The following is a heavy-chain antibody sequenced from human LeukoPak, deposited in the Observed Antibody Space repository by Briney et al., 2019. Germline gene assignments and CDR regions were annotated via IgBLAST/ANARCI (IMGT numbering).Heavy chain of an antibody. CDR1: GGTFSSYA. Sequence: GSSVKVSCKASGGTFSSYAISWVRQAPGQGLEWMGRIIPILGIANYAQKFQGRVTITADKSTSTAYMELSSLRSEDTAVYYCARAHIIAAAGTEYNWFDPWGQGTLVTVSS. CDR3: ARAHIIAAAGTEYNWFDP. V-gene: IGHV1-69*04. D-gene: IGHD6-13*01. J-gene: IGHJ5*02. CDR2: IIPILGIA.